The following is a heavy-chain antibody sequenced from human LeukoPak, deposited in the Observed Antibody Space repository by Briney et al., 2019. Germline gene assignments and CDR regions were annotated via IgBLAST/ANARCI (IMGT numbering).Heavy chain of an antibody. CDR2: IYYSGST. J-gene: IGHJ3*02. CDR1: GGSISSGGYY. Sequence: SQTLSLTCTVSGGSISSGGYYWSWIRQHPGKGLEWIGYIYYSGSTYYNPSLKSRVTISVDTSKNQFSLKLSSVTAADPAVYYCARDKIYYDSSGYLSFGAFDIWGQGTMVTVSS. V-gene: IGHV4-31*03. D-gene: IGHD3-22*01. CDR3: ARDKIYYDSSGYLSFGAFDI.